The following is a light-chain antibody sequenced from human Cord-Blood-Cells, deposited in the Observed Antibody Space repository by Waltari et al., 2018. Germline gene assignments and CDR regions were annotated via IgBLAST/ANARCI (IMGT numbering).Light chain of an antibody. CDR1: SSDVGSYNL. CDR3: CSYAGSSTYVV. Sequence: QSALTQPASVSGSPGRSITISCTGTSSDVGSYNLASWYQQHPGKAPKLRIYEGSKRPSGVSNRFSGSKSGNTASLTISGLQAEDEADYYCCSYAGSSTYVVFGGGTKLTVL. V-gene: IGLV2-23*01. J-gene: IGLJ2*01. CDR2: EGS.